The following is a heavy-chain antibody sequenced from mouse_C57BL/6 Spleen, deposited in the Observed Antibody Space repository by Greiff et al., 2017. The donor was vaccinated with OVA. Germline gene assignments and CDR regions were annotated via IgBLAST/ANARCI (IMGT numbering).Heavy chain of an antibody. CDR1: GFTFSYYG. CDR3: ARGYYDYPWFAY. J-gene: IGHJ3*01. D-gene: IGHD2-4*01. CDR2: ISSGSSTI. Sequence: EVQLVESGGGLVKPGGSLKLSCAASGFTFSYYGMHWVRQAPEKGLEWVAYISSGSSTIYYADTVKGRFTISRDNAKNTLFLQMTSLRSEDTAMYYCARGYYDYPWFAYWGQGTLVTVSA. V-gene: IGHV5-17*01.